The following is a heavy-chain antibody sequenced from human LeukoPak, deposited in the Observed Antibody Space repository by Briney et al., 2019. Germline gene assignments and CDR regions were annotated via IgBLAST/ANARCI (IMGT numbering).Heavy chain of an antibody. CDR3: AGSLPAPKEFAY. V-gene: IGHV4-4*09. CDR1: GGSLSTYY. D-gene: IGHD1-14*01. Sequence: SETLSLTCNVSGGSLSTYYWSWIRQPPGKGLEWIGYIYISGPTNYNPSLKSRVTISVDTSKKQFSLRLNSVTAADTAVYYCAGSLPAPKEFAYWGQGTLVTVSS. J-gene: IGHJ4*02. CDR2: IYISGPT.